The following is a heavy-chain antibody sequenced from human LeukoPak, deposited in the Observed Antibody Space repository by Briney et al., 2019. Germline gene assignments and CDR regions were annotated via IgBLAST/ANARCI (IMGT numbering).Heavy chain of an antibody. Sequence: GGSLRLSCAASGFTFSSYWMSWVRQAPGKGLEWVANIKQDGSEKYYVDSVKGRFTISRDNAKNSLYLQMNSLRAEDTAVYYCASPTGGSGSYYNDAFDIWGQGTMVTVSS. CDR3: ASPTGGSGSYYNDAFDI. V-gene: IGHV3-7*01. D-gene: IGHD3-10*01. CDR1: GFTFSSYW. J-gene: IGHJ3*02. CDR2: IKQDGSEK.